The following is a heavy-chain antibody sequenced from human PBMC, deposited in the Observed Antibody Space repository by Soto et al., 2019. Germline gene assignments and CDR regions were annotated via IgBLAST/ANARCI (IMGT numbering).Heavy chain of an antibody. CDR2: IYHSGST. Sequence: QVQLQESGPGLVKPSGTLSLTCAVSSGSISSSNWWSWVRQPPGKGLEWIGEIYHSGSTNYNPSLKSRVTISVEKSKNQFSLKLSSVTAADTAVYYCARDRGYCSGGSCYLGAFDIWGQGTMVTVSS. CDR1: SGSISSSNW. D-gene: IGHD2-15*01. CDR3: ARDRGYCSGGSCYLGAFDI. J-gene: IGHJ3*02. V-gene: IGHV4-4*02.